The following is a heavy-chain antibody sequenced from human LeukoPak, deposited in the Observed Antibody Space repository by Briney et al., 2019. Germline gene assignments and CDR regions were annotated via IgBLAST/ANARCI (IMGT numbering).Heavy chain of an antibody. CDR3: ARATYCSGDSCYSGIFDY. CDR1: GGSFSGYY. D-gene: IGHD2-15*01. Sequence: SETLSLTCAVYGGSFSGYYWSWIRQPPGKGLEWIGEINHSGSTNYNPSLNSRVTISVDTSKNQFSLKLSSVTAADTAVYYCARATYCSGDSCYSGIFDYWGQGTLVTVFS. J-gene: IGHJ4*02. CDR2: INHSGST. V-gene: IGHV4-34*01.